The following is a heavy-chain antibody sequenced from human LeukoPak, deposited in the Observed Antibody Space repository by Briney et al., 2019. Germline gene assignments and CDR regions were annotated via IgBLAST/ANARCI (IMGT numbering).Heavy chain of an antibody. D-gene: IGHD3-10*02. V-gene: IGHV4-38-2*02. J-gene: IGHJ5*02. CDR2: IYHSGST. CDR1: GYSISSGYY. CDR3: ARDCVRGWFDP. Sequence: PSETLSLTCAVSGYSISSGYYWGWIRQPPGEGLEWIGTIYHSGSTYYNPSLKSRVTISVDTSKNQFSLKLSSVTAADTAVYYCARDCVRGWFDPWGQGTLVTVSS.